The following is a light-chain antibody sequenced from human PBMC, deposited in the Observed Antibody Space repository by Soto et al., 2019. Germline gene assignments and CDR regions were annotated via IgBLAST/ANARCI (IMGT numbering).Light chain of an antibody. CDR1: QTISSW. V-gene: IGKV1-39*01. Sequence: DIQMTQSPSTLSASVGDRVTITCRASQTISSWLAWYQQKPGKAPNLLIYTASSLQSGVPSRFSGSGFGTDFTLTISSLQPEDFATYFCQQSYSRPRTFGQGTKVDIK. CDR2: TAS. CDR3: QQSYSRPRT. J-gene: IGKJ1*01.